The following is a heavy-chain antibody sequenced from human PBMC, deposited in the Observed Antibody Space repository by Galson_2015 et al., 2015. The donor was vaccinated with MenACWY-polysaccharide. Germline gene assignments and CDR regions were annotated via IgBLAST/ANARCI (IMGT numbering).Heavy chain of an antibody. CDR2: IKSDGSST. D-gene: IGHD5-12*01. CDR1: GFTFSTYW. V-gene: IGHV3-74*01. Sequence: SLRLSCAASGFTFSTYWMHWVRQAPGKGLVWVSHIKSDGSSTNYADSVKGRFTTSRDNAKNTLYLQMNSLRAEDTALYYCARGYSAYDWGQGTLVTVSA. J-gene: IGHJ4*02. CDR3: ARGYSAYD.